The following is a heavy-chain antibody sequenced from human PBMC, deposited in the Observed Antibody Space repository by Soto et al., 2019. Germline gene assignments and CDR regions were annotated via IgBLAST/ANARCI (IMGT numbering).Heavy chain of an antibody. CDR1: GFSVSNDY. CDR2: VYPNGAS. V-gene: IGHV3-66*01. Sequence: EVQLVESGGNLVHPGGSLRLSCAASGFSVSNDYMNWVRQAPGRGLDWVSVVYPNGASYYADSVKGRFTISRDNSKNTLSLQMDSLRVDDTAVYYCSRGGFDWGQGTLVTVSS. J-gene: IGHJ4*02. CDR3: SRGGFD.